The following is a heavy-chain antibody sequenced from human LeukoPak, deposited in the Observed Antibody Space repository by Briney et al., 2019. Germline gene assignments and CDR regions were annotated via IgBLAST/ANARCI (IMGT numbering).Heavy chain of an antibody. V-gene: IGHV3-23*01. CDR3: VKDQGSGHGSYTWGSFDY. D-gene: IGHD3-10*01. Sequence: GGSLRLSCAASGFTVSSNYMSWVRQAPGKGLEWVSGISGSGGSTVYADSVQGRFTISRDNSKNTLYLQMNSLRAEDTAVYYCVKDQGSGHGSYTWGSFDYWGLETRVTVSS. J-gene: IGHJ4*01. CDR2: ISGSGGST. CDR1: GFTVSSNY.